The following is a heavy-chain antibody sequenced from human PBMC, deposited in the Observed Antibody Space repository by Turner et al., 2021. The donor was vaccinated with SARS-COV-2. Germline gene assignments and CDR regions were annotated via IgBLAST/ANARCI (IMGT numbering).Heavy chain of an antibody. V-gene: IGHV3-33*01. CDR2: IVNDGSQQ. J-gene: IGHJ3*02. CDR1: GFTCSTNG. Sequence: QVPLVASGGGVLQPGRSLRLSCLVSGFTCSTNGMHGVRQAPGKGLQWVAVIVNDGSQQNYADSVKGRFIISRDNYKNTLFLQMNSRRAEDTALYYCAREDIWPDNGLDIWGQGTMVTVSS. D-gene: IGHD2-8*01. CDR3: AREDIWPDNGLDI.